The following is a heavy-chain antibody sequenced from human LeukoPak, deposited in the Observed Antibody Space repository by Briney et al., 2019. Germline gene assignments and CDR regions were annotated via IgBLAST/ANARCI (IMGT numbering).Heavy chain of an antibody. Sequence: GGSLRLSCTVSGFTVSSDSMSWVRQAPGKGLEWVSVISGSGGSTNYADSVKGRFTISRDNSKNTLFLLMNSLRAEDTAIYYCAKLKGSWTYFPIDYWGQGTLVTVSS. CDR2: ISGSGGST. J-gene: IGHJ4*02. CDR1: GFTVSSDS. V-gene: IGHV3-23*01. CDR3: AKLKGSWTYFPIDY. D-gene: IGHD3-10*01.